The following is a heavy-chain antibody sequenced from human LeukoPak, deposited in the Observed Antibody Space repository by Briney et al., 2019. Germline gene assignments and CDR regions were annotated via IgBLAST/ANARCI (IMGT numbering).Heavy chain of an antibody. V-gene: IGHV4-61*02. D-gene: IGHD3-10*01. J-gene: IGHJ4*01. Sequence: SETLSLTCSVSGDSISRRSSYWTWIRQPAGRGLEWIGRVYSTGTPNYNPSLKSRVTMSVDTSKNQFSLTLNSVTAADTALYFCARGLQERDIIRGFDFWGPGILVAVSS. CDR3: ARGLQERDIIRGFDF. CDR1: GDSISRRSSY. CDR2: VYSTGTP.